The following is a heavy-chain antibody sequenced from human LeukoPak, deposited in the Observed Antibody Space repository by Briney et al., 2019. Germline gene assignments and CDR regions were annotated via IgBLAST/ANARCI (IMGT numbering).Heavy chain of an antibody. J-gene: IGHJ4*02. CDR2: INPNSGGT. Sequence: ASVKVSCKASGYTFTGYYMHWVRQAPGQGLEWMGWINPNSGGTNYAQKFQGRVTMTTDTSTSTAYMNLRSLRSDDTAVYYCAREVPYDTSRYYHPFDYWGQGTLVTVSS. CDR3: AREVPYDTSRYYHPFDY. D-gene: IGHD3-22*01. V-gene: IGHV1-2*02. CDR1: GYTFTGYY.